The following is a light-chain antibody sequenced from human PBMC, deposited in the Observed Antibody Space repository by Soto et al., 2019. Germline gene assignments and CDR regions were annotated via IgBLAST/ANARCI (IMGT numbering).Light chain of an antibody. V-gene: IGKV3-20*01. CDR3: QQYGSSPPYT. CDR1: HSVRSSY. CDR2: GAS. Sequence: ENVLTQSPGTLSLSPGERATLSCRASHSVRSSYLAWYQQKPGQAPRLLIYGASSRATGIPDRFSGSGSGTDFTLTISRLEPEDFAVYYCQQYGSSPPYTFGQGTKLEIK. J-gene: IGKJ2*01.